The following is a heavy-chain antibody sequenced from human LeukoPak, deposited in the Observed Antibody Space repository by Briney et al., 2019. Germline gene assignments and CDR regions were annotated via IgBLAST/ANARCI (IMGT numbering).Heavy chain of an antibody. V-gene: IGHV3-21*01. CDR2: IDTSSNL. Sequence: GGSLRLSCAAYAFTFNTYNMKWDRQAPGKGLEWVSSIDTSSNLYYADSVKGRFTISRDNAKNSLYLQLNSLRAEDTAVYYCSSREPAGIWGQGTLVTVSS. D-gene: IGHD1-14*01. J-gene: IGHJ4*02. CDR3: SSREPAGI. CDR1: AFTFNTYN.